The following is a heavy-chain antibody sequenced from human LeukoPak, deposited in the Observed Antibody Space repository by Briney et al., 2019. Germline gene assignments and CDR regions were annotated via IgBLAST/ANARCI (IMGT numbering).Heavy chain of an antibody. V-gene: IGHV3-33*01. Sequence: LAGGSLRLSCAASGCTLSSYGIHWVRQAPGKGLEWVAVIWYDGTNRYYVDSVRGRFTISRDNSKNTLHLQMNSLRAEDTAVYYCARGGHDYYDRSGYYYMSAFDIWGQGTMVTVSS. CDR2: IWYDGTNR. CDR1: GCTLSSYG. CDR3: ARGGHDYYDRSGYYYMSAFDI. D-gene: IGHD3-22*01. J-gene: IGHJ3*02.